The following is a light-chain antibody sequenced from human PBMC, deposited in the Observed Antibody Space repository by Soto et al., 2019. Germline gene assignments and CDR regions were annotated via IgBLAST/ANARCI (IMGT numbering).Light chain of an antibody. J-gene: IGLJ1*01. V-gene: IGLV2-8*01. CDR3: SSFAVSNSFV. CDR1: SNDVGGYNY. Sequence: QSVLTQPPSASGSHVQSVTISCTGTSNDVGGYNYVSWYQQHPGKAPKLMIYEVNKRPSGVPDRFSGSKSGNTASLTVSGLQAEDEANYYCSSFAVSNSFVFGTGTKVTVL. CDR2: EVN.